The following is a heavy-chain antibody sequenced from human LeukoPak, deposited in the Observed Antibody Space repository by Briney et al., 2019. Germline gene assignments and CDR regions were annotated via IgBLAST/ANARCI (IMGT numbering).Heavy chain of an antibody. CDR2: ISDSGGNT. CDR3: AKRAPTMTGFDP. Sequence: PGGSLRLSCAASGFTFSSYGMSWVRQAPGKGLEWISAISDSGGNTYYADSVKGRFSISRDNSKNTLYLQMNSLIAEDTAVYYCAKRAPTMTGFDPWGQGTLVTVSS. V-gene: IGHV3-23*01. CDR1: GFTFSSYG. J-gene: IGHJ5*02. D-gene: IGHD4-17*01.